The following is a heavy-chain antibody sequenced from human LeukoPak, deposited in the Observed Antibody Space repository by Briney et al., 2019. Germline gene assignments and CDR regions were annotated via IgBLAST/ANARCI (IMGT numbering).Heavy chain of an antibody. CDR2: INHSGST. CDR3: AREGRGCTNGVCYLWFDP. J-gene: IGHJ5*02. V-gene: IGHV4-34*01. D-gene: IGHD2-8*01. CDR1: GGSFSGYY. Sequence: SETLSLTCAVYGGSFSGYYWSWIRQPPGKGLEWIGEINHSGSTNYNPSLKSRVTISVDTSKNQFSLKLSSVTAADTAVYYCAREGRGCTNGVCYLWFDPWGQGTLVTVSS.